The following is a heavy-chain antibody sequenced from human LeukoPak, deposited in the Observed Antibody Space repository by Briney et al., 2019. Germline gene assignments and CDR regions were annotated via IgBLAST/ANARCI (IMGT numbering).Heavy chain of an antibody. J-gene: IGHJ4*02. D-gene: IGHD5-24*01. V-gene: IGHV4-30-4*08. CDR1: GGSISSGDYY. CDR2: IYYSGST. CDR3: ARAILATIPYYFDY. Sequence: PSQTLSLTCTVSGGSISSGDYYWSWIRQPPGKGLEWIGYIYYSGSTYYNPSLKSRVTISVDTSKNQFSLKLSPVTAADTAVYYCARAILATIPYYFDYWGQGTLVTVSS.